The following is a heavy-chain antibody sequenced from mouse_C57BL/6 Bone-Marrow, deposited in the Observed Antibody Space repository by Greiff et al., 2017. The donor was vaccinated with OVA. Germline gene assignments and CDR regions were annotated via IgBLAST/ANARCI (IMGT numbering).Heavy chain of an antibody. CDR1: GYTFTSYW. Sequence: VQLQQSGAELVKPGASVKMSCKTSGYTFTSYWMHWVKQRPGQGLEWIGMIHPNSGSTNYNEKFKSKATLTVEKSSSTAYMQLSSLTSEDSAVYYCARGGFYYSNYVGWYFDVWGTGTTVTVSS. CDR2: IHPNSGST. J-gene: IGHJ1*03. D-gene: IGHD2-5*01. V-gene: IGHV1-64*01. CDR3: ARGGFYYSNYVGWYFDV.